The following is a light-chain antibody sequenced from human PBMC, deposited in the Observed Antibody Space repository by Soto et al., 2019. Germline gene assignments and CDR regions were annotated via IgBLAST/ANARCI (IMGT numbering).Light chain of an antibody. CDR3: QQYFSSRT. CDR1: QSVRSSY. Sequence: PGERATLSCRASQSVRSSYLAWYQQKPGQAPRLLIYGASSKATGIPDRFSGSGSGTDFTLTISRLEPEDFAVYYCQQYFSSRTFGQGTKVDIK. V-gene: IGKV3-20*01. J-gene: IGKJ1*01. CDR2: GAS.